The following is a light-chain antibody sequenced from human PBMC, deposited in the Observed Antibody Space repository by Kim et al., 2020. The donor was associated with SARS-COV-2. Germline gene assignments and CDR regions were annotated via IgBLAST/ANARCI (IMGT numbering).Light chain of an antibody. Sequence: DIQMTQSPSSLSASVGDRVTITCQASQDISNYLNWYQQKPGKAPKLLIYDASNLETGVPSRFSGSGSGTDFTFTISSLRPEDIATYYCQQYDNLPPYTFGQGTKLEI. J-gene: IGKJ2*01. CDR1: QDISNY. CDR3: QQYDNLPPYT. CDR2: DAS. V-gene: IGKV1-33*01.